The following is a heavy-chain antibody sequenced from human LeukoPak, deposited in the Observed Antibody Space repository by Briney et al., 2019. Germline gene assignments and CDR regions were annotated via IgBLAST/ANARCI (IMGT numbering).Heavy chain of an antibody. Sequence: SETLSLTCTVSGGSISSSSYYWGWIRQPPGKGLEWIGSIYYSGSTYYNPSLKSRVTISVDTSKNQFSLKLSSVTAADTAVYYCASYGFLKNAFDTWGQGTMVTVSS. CDR2: IYYSGST. V-gene: IGHV4-39*07. CDR1: GGSISSSSYY. J-gene: IGHJ3*02. D-gene: IGHD4-17*01. CDR3: ASYGFLKNAFDT.